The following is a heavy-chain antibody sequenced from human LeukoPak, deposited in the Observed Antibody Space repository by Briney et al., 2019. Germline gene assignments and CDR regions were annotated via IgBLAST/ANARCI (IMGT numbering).Heavy chain of an antibody. CDR3: AKAGYSSSWYQIFDY. J-gene: IGHJ4*02. Sequence: PGGSLRLSCAASGFTFSSYAMSWVRQAPGKGLEWVSAISGSGGSTYYADSVKGRFTISRDNSKNTLYLQMNSLRAEDTAVYYCAKAGYSSSWYQIFDYWGQGTLVTVSS. CDR1: GFTFSSYA. CDR2: ISGSGGST. V-gene: IGHV3-23*01. D-gene: IGHD6-13*01.